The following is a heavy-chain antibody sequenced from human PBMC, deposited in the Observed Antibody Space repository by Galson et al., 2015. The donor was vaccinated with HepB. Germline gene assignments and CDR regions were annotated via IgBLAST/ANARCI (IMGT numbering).Heavy chain of an antibody. Sequence: SLRLSCAASGFTFSSYAMSWVRQTPGKGLEWVSAISGSGGSTCYADSVKGRFTISRDNSKNTLYLQMNSLRAEDTAVYYCARSYSGSYPNWGQGTLVTVSS. CDR3: ARSYSGSYPN. CDR2: ISGSGGST. V-gene: IGHV3-23*01. J-gene: IGHJ4*02. D-gene: IGHD1-26*01. CDR1: GFTFSSYA.